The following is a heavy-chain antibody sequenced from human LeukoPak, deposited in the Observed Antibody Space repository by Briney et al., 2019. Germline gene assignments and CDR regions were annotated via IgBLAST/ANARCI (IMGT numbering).Heavy chain of an antibody. J-gene: IGHJ3*02. V-gene: IGHV4-39*01. CDR3: ARHGAGTTFLLYAFDI. CDR1: GGSISSYY. D-gene: IGHD1-1*01. CDR2: IYYSGST. Sequence: PSETLSLTCTVSGGSISSYYWGWIRQPPGKGLEWIGSIYYSGSTYYNPSLKSRVTISVDTSKNQFSLKLSSVTAADTAVYYCARHGAGTTFLLYAFDIWGQGTMVTVSS.